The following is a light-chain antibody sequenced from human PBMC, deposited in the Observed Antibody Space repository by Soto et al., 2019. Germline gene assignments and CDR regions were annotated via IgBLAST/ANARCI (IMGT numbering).Light chain of an antibody. CDR3: HSYDTSLSGPVV. Sequence: QSVLTQPPSVSGAPVQRVTISCTGSSSNIGAGYDLHWYQQVPGTAPKLLIYNNINRPSGVPDRFSGSKSGTSASLAITGLQAEDEADYYCHSYDTSLSGPVVFGGGTKLTVL. CDR1: SSNIGAGYD. J-gene: IGLJ3*02. V-gene: IGLV1-40*01. CDR2: NNI.